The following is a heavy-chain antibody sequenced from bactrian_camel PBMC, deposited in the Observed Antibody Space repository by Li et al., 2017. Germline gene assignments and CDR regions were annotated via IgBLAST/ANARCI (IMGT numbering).Heavy chain of an antibody. J-gene: IGHJ4*01. V-gene: IGHV3S9*01. CDR1: ERTYRRYC. CDR2: IDSDDST. Sequence: HVQLVESGGGSVQAGGSLKLSCTASERTYRRYCMGWFRQSPEKGREGVAAIDSDDSTKYADSVKGRFTISHDTAKNSVDLQMNSLKPDDTAVYYCAATGQMLSVAGCRTQGTQVTVS. D-gene: IGHD1*01.